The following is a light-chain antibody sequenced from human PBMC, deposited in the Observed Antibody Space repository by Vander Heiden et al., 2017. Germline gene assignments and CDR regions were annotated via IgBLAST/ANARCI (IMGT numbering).Light chain of an antibody. Sequence: QSVLPQPPSASGTPCQQVTISCAGCISNIGSHTVNWYQQLLGTAPKLLIYSNNQRPEGFPDRFSGSKSGTSASLAISGLQSEDEADYYCAAWDDSLNGWVFGGGTKLTVL. J-gene: IGLJ3*02. CDR1: ISNIGSHT. CDR2: SNN. CDR3: AAWDDSLNGWV. V-gene: IGLV1-44*01.